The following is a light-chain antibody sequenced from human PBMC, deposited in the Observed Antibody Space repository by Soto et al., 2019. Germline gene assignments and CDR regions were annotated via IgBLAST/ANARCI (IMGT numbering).Light chain of an antibody. CDR3: QQYGTSPRGT. CDR2: GAS. J-gene: IGKJ1*01. CDR1: LSVSSTF. Sequence: DIVLTQSPGTLSLSPGERATLSCRASLSVSSTFFAWYQQKPGQAPRLLMFGASNRATGIPDRFSGSGSGTDFTLTISRLEPEDFAMYYCQQYGTSPRGTFGQGTKVEVK. V-gene: IGKV3-20*01.